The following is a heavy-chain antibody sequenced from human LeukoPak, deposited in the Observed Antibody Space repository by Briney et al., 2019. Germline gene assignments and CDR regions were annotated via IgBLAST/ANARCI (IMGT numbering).Heavy chain of an antibody. CDR1: GGSISSGGYY. CDR3: ARPRRGGVPAAVASFAY. V-gene: IGHV4-31*03. D-gene: IGHD2-2*01. Sequence: PSDTLSLICTVSGGSISSGGYYWSWIRQHPGKGLEWIGYIYYSGSTYYNPSLKSRVTISVDTSKTQFSLKLSSVPAAATAVYYCARPRRGGVPAAVASFAYWGQGTLVTVSS. CDR2: IYYSGST. J-gene: IGHJ4*02.